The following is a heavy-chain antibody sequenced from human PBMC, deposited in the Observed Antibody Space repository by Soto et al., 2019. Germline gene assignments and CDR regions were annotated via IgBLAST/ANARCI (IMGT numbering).Heavy chain of an antibody. J-gene: IGHJ1*01. Sequence: SETLSLTCTVSGGSISSDDYYWSWIRQAPGRGLEWIGYIHSSGSIYYNPSLKSRATMSIDTAGNQFSLKVSSVTVADTAAYYCARDLDGLHDDTSGPFPRPGWGQGTLVTVSS. CDR3: ARDLDGLHDDTSGPFPRPG. CDR1: GGSISSDDYY. CDR2: IHSSGSI. V-gene: IGHV4-30-4*01. D-gene: IGHD3-22*01.